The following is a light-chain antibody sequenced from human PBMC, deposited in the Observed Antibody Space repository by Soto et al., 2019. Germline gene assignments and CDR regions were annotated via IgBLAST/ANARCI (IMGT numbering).Light chain of an antibody. CDR2: KAS. Sequence: DIQMTQSPSTLSASVGDRVTITCRASQSISSWLAWYQQKPGKAPKLLIYKASTLKSGVPSRFSGSGSGTEFTLTISSLQPDDFATYYCHQYQSYSFGQGTKVDIK. CDR3: HQYQSYS. V-gene: IGKV1-5*03. J-gene: IGKJ1*01. CDR1: QSISSW.